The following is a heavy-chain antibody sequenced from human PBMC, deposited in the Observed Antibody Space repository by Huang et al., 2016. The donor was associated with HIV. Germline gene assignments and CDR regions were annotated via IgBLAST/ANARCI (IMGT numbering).Heavy chain of an antibody. Sequence: EVQLVESGGGLVQPGGSLRLSCEASGLSISSYWMHWVRQAPGKGLGWGSRSNSEGSSTSYADSVKGRFTISRDNAKNTLYLQMNSLRAEDTAVYYCARDPRIQSWLNFFDYWGQGTLVSVSS. J-gene: IGHJ4*02. D-gene: IGHD3-22*01. CDR3: ARDPRIQSWLNFFDY. V-gene: IGHV3-74*01. CDR2: SNSEGSST. CDR1: GLSISSYW.